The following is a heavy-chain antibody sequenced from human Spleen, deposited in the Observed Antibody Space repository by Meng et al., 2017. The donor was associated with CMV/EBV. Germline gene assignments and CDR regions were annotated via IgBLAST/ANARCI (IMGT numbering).Heavy chain of an antibody. D-gene: IGHD6-19*01. Sequence: GESLKISCAASGFTFSTYAMSWVRQAPGKGLEWVSGISRPGDGDNTYYADSVKGRFTISRDNSKNILYLQMNSLRAEDTAVYYCATDGRRQWLVLDASRIWGQGTMVTVSS. CDR1: GFTFSTYA. V-gene: IGHV3-23*01. CDR3: ATDGRRQWLVLDASRI. CDR2: ISRPGDGDNT. J-gene: IGHJ3*02.